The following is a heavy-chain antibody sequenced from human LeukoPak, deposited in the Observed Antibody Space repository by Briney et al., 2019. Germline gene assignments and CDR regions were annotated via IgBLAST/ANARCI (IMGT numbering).Heavy chain of an antibody. CDR1: GFTFSSYA. CDR3: AKWHGPSNYFDY. CDR2: ISGSGGST. D-gene: IGHD5-24*01. J-gene: IGHJ4*02. Sequence: GGSLRLSCAASGFTFSSYAMSWVRQAPGKGLEWASVISGSGGSTYYADSVKGRFTISRDNSKNTLYLQMNSLRAEDTAVYHCAKWHGPSNYFDYWGQGTLVTVSS. V-gene: IGHV3-23*01.